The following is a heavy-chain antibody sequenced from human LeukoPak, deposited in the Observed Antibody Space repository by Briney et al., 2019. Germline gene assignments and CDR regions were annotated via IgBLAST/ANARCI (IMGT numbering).Heavy chain of an antibody. CDR3: ARDLGVDSYGYYGMDV. V-gene: IGHV3-48*03. CDR1: GFTFSSYE. J-gene: IGHJ6*02. Sequence: PGGSLRLSCAASGFTFSSYEMNWVRQAPGKGLEWVSYISSSGSTIYYADSVKGRFTISRDNAKNSLYLQMNSLRAEDTAVYYSARDLGVDSYGYYGMDVWGQGTTVTVSS. CDR2: ISSSGSTI. D-gene: IGHD5-18*01.